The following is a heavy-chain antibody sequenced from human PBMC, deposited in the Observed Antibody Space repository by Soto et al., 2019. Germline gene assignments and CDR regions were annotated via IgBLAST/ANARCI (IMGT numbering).Heavy chain of an antibody. Sequence: SATLSLTCTVSGGAISSPYWSWNWQPPGEGLERIGHSYHSGSTNYNPSLKSRVTISVDTSKNQFSLKLSSVTAADTAVYDCARDLGVRAVIIGPDYYYGMDFWGQGTTVT. CDR3: ARDLGVRAVIIGPDYYYGMDF. CDR2: SYHSGST. D-gene: IGHD3-10*01. V-gene: IGHV4-59*11. CDR1: GGAISSPY. J-gene: IGHJ6*02.